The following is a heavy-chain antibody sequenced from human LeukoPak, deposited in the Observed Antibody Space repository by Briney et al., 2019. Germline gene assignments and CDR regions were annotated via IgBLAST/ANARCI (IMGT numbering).Heavy chain of an antibody. CDR2: ISSSSGSI. CDR1: GFTFSSYS. J-gene: IGHJ4*02. D-gene: IGHD1-14*01. CDR3: AKDSRTLFDY. V-gene: IGHV3-48*01. Sequence: GGSLRLSCAASGFTFSSYSMNWVRQAPGKGLEWVSFISSSSGSIYYADSVKGRITISRENSKNTLYLQMNSLRAEDTAVYYCAKDSRTLFDYWGQGTLVTVSS.